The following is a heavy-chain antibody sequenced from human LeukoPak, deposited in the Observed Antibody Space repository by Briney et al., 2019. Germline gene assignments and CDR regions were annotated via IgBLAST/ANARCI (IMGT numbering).Heavy chain of an antibody. CDR2: ISAYNGNT. V-gene: IGHV1-18*01. D-gene: IGHD2-15*01. Sequence: ASVKVSCKASGYTFTSYTIHWVRQAPGQRLEWMGWISAYNGNTNYAQKLQGRVTMTTDTSTSTAYMELRSLRSDDTAVYYCAVGDYCSGGSCYRQQDAFDIWGQGTMVTVSS. CDR3: AVGDYCSGGSCYRQQDAFDI. CDR1: GYTFTSYT. J-gene: IGHJ3*02.